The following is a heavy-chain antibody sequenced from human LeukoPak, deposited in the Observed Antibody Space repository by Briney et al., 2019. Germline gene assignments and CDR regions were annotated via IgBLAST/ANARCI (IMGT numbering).Heavy chain of an antibody. D-gene: IGHD3-22*01. CDR1: GYTFTSYG. CDR2: IRAYNGNT. V-gene: IGHV1-18*01. CDR3: ARDDYYDSSGYYDY. J-gene: IGHJ4*02. Sequence: AASVKVSCKASGYTFTSYGISWVRQAPGQGLEWMGWIRAYNGNTNYAQKLQGRVTMTTDTSTSTAYMELRSLRSDDTAVYYCARDDYYDSSGYYDYWGQGTLVTVSS.